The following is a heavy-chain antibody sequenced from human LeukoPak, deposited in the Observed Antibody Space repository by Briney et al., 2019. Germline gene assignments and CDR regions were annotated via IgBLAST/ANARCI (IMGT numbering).Heavy chain of an antibody. D-gene: IGHD6-19*01. J-gene: IGHJ3*02. CDR3: ARHLSSGHAFDI. CDR2: ISSSSSYI. CDR1: GFTFSSYS. V-gene: IGHV3-21*04. Sequence: PGGSLRLSCAASGFTFSSYSMNWVRQAPGKGLEWVSSISSSSSYIYYADSEKGRFTISRDNSKNTLYLQMNSLRAEDTAVYYCARHLSSGHAFDIWGQGTMVTVSS.